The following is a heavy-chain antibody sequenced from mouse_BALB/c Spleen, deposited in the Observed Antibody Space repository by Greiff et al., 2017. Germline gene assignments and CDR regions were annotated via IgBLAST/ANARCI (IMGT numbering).Heavy chain of an antibody. J-gene: IGHJ3*01. Sequence: EVQLQQSGPELVKPGASVKMSCKASGYTFTSYVMHWVKQKPGQGLEWIGYINPYNDGTKYNEKFKGKATLTSDKSSSTAYMELSSLTSEDSAVYYCARARYYGTQGFAYGGQGTLVTVSA. CDR3: ARARYYGTQGFAY. CDR1: GYTFTSYV. V-gene: IGHV1-14*01. CDR2: INPYNDGT. D-gene: IGHD2-1*01.